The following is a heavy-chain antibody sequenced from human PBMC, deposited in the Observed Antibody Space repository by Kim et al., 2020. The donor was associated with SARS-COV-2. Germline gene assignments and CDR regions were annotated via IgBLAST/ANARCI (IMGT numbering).Heavy chain of an antibody. CDR1: GGSFSSGGYY. V-gene: IGHV4-31*03. CDR2: IYYRGTT. J-gene: IGHJ5*02. D-gene: IGHD3-16*01. Sequence: SETLSLTCTVSGGSFSSGGYYWSWIRQPAGKGLEWIRYIYYRGTTYYSPSLKSRVSISLDTSKNQFSLNLSSVTAADTAVYYCARAQNYAWFDLWGQGTL. CDR3: ARAQNYAWFDL.